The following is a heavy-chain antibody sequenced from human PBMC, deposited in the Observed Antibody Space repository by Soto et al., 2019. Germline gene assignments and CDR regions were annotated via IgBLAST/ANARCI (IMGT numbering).Heavy chain of an antibody. CDR3: ASHDPGARLDP. Sequence: QVQLVQSGAEVKKPGASVKVSCKAPRYIFTAYFMHWVRQAPGQGLEWMGWINPNNGATHYGLSFQGRVTMNRDTSISTAYMELSSLRSDDTAVYYCASHDPGARLDPWGQGTLVIVSS. J-gene: IGHJ5*02. CDR1: RYIFTAYF. CDR2: INPNNGAT. D-gene: IGHD1-1*01. V-gene: IGHV1-2*02.